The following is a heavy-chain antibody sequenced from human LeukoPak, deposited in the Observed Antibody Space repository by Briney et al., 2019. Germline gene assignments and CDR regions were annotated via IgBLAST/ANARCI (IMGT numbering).Heavy chain of an antibody. J-gene: IGHJ4*02. V-gene: IGHV1-2*02. CDR1: GYTFTSYD. CDR3: ARDGALDY. D-gene: IGHD3-16*01. CDR2: LNPNSGGT. Sequence: ASVKVSCKASGYTFTSYDINWVRQAPGQGLEWMGWLNPNSGGTNYAQKFQGRVTMTRDTSISTAYIEVSRLRSDDTAFYYCARDGALDYWGQGTLVTVSS.